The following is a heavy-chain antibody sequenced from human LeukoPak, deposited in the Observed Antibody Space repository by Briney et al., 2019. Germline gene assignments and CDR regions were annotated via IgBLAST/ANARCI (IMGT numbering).Heavy chain of an antibody. D-gene: IGHD2-2*01. CDR2: MNPNSGNT. V-gene: IGHV1-8*03. Sequence: ASVKVSCKASGYTFTSYDINWVRQATGQGLEWMGWMNPNSGNTGYAQKFQGRVTITRNTSISTAYMELSSLRSEDTAVYYCARGRSTSRTDAFDIWGQGTMVTVSS. J-gene: IGHJ3*02. CDR3: ARGRSTSRTDAFDI. CDR1: GYTFTSYD.